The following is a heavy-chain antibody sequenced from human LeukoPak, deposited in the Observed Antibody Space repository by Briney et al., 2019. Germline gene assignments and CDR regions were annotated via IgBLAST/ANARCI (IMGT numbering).Heavy chain of an antibody. CDR1: GGSFSGYY. V-gene: IGHV4-34*01. J-gene: IGHJ6*02. CDR3: ARVLRFLEWWPMDV. D-gene: IGHD3-3*01. Sequence: SETLSLTCAVCGGSFSGYYWSWIRQPPGKGLEWIGEINHSGSTNYNPSLKSRVTISVDTSKNQFSLKLSSVTAADTAVYYCARVLRFLEWWPMDVRGQGTTVTVFS. CDR2: INHSGST.